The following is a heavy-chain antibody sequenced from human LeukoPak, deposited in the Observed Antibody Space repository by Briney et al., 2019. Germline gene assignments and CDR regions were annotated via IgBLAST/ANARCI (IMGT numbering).Heavy chain of an antibody. Sequence: SETLSLTCAVCVRSLSGYYWTGMRGSPGKGLEWVGEIIHSGTPDYNPSLRSRVTISVDTSTNQCSLKLSSVTAADTAIYYCARAVIVVAAAPQRNWFDPWGQGTLVTVSS. CDR2: IIHSGTP. CDR3: ARAVIVVAAAPQRNWFDP. D-gene: IGHD2-15*01. V-gene: IGHV4-34*12. J-gene: IGHJ5*02. CDR1: VRSLSGYY.